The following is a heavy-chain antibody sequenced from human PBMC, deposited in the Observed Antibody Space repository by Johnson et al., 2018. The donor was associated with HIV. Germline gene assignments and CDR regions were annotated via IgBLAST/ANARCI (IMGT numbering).Heavy chain of an antibody. D-gene: IGHD1-26*01. CDR2: ITSKTDGGTT. Sequence: VQLVESGGGLVQPGRSLRLSCAASGFTFDDYAMHWVRQASGKGLEWVGRITSKTDGGTTDNAAPVNGRFTISRNDSNSMLYLQMNSLRAEDTAVYYCARVMGATQVMGAFDIWGQGTMVTVSS. J-gene: IGHJ3*02. CDR3: ARVMGATQVMGAFDI. V-gene: IGHV3-15*01. CDR1: GFTFDDYA.